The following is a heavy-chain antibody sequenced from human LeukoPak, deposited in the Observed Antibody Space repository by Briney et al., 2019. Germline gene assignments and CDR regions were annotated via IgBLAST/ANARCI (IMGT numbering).Heavy chain of an antibody. Sequence: ASVKVSCKASGYSFTGYSMHWVRQAPGQGLEWIGWINPNSGDTNYAQKFQGRVTMSKDTSITTAYLELKRLKSDDTAVYYCSRGDYYYYYMDVWGEGTTVTVSS. CDR2: INPNSGDT. J-gene: IGHJ6*03. CDR3: SRGDYYYYYMDV. D-gene: IGHD1-26*01. CDR1: GYSFTGYS. V-gene: IGHV1-2*02.